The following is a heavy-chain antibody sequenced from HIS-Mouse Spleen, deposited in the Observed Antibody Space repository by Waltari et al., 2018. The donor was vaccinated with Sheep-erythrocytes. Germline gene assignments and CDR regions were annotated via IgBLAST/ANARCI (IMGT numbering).Heavy chain of an antibody. D-gene: IGHD1-26*01. J-gene: IGHJ1*01. CDR1: GLTFSSYW. CDR3: ARVRELLYFQH. Sequence: EVQLVESGGGWVQPGGLLRLSCAASGLTFSSYWMSWVRQAPGNGLAWGANITQAGSETYYVDSVKARFTISRGNAKNSLYLQMNSLRAEDTAVYYCARVRELLYFQHWGQGPLVTVSS. CDR2: ITQAGSET. V-gene: IGHV3-7*01.